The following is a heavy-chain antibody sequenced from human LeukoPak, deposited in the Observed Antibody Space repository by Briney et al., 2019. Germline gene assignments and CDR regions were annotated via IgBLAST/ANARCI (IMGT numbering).Heavy chain of an antibody. CDR1: GGSICSYY. Sequence: SETLSLTCTVSGGSICSYYWSWIRQPPGKGLEWIGYIYYSGSTNYNPSLKSRVTISVDTSKNQFSLKLSSVTAADTAVYYRARDILTGYYSGWFDPWGQGTLVTVSS. J-gene: IGHJ5*02. CDR2: IYYSGST. CDR3: ARDILTGYYSGWFDP. D-gene: IGHD3-9*01. V-gene: IGHV4-59*01.